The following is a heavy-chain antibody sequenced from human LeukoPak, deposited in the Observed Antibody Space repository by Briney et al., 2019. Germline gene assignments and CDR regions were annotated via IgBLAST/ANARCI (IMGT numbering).Heavy chain of an antibody. Sequence: PGGSLRLSCAASGFTFSSYGMHWVRQAPGKGLEWVAVIWYDGSNKYYADSVKGRFTISRDNSKNTLYLQMNSLRAEDTAVYYCARDPTVVTPYYFDYWGQGTLVTVSS. V-gene: IGHV3-33*01. J-gene: IGHJ4*02. CDR1: GFTFSSYG. CDR3: ARDPTVVTPYYFDY. D-gene: IGHD4-23*01. CDR2: IWYDGSNK.